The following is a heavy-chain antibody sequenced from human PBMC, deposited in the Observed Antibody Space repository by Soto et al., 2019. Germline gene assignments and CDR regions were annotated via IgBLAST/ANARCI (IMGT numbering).Heavy chain of an antibody. CDR3: AREPIPREWYYGMDV. J-gene: IGHJ6*02. CDR2: ISAYNGNT. V-gene: IGHV1-18*01. D-gene: IGHD3-3*01. Sequence: QVQLVQSGAEVKKPGASVKVSCKASGYTFTSYGISWVRQAPGQGLEWMGWISAYNGNTNYAQKLQGRVTMTTDTATRTAYVELRSLRSDDTAVYYCAREPIPREWYYGMDVWGQGTTVTVSS. CDR1: GYTFTSYG.